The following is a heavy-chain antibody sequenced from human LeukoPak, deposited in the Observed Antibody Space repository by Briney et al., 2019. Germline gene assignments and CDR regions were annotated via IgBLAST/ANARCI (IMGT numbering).Heavy chain of an antibody. J-gene: IGHJ4*02. CDR3: ARVTHSYGSGYYPY. CDR2: INHSGST. V-gene: IGHV4-34*01. D-gene: IGHD3-10*01. Sequence: SETLSLTCAVYGGSFSGYYWSWIRQPPGKGLEWIGEINHSGSTNYNPSLKSRVTISVDTTKNQFSLKLSSVTAADTAVYYCARVTHSYGSGYYPYWGPGTLVTISS. CDR1: GGSFSGYY.